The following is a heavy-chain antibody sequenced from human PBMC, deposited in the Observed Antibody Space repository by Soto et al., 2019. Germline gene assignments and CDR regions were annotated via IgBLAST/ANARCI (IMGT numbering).Heavy chain of an antibody. CDR1: WYSFTNYW. CDR2: IYPGDSDT. Sequence: GGSLKISRKGSWYSFTNYWIGWVRQMPGKGLEWMGIIYPGDSDTRYSPSFQGQVTMSADKSISTAYLQWSSLKASDTAMYYCARGHGMDVWGQGTTVTVSS. CDR3: ARGHGMDV. V-gene: IGHV5-51*01. J-gene: IGHJ6*02.